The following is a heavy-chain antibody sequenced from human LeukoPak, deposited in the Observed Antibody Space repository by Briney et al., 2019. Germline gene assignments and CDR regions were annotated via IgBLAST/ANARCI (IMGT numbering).Heavy chain of an antibody. CDR1: GGSFSSGDYY. CDR3: ARSDGAGSYYYFDY. V-gene: IGHV4-61*03. Sequence: PSETLSLTCTLSGGSFSSGDYYWAWIRQPPGKGLEWIGYIYYSGSTNYNPSLKSRLTISVDTSKNHFSLKLSSVTAADTAVYYCARSDGAGSYYYFDYWGQGTLVTVSS. J-gene: IGHJ4*02. D-gene: IGHD3-10*01. CDR2: IYYSGST.